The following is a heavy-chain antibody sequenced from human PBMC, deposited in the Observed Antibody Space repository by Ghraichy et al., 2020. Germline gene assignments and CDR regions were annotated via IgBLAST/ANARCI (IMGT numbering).Heavy chain of an antibody. CDR1: GGSISSSSYY. CDR3: NVLRFLEWLPIYGMDV. D-gene: IGHD3-3*01. J-gene: IGHJ6*02. V-gene: IGHV4-39*01. Sequence: SETLSLTCTVSGGSISSSSYYWGWIRQPPGKGLEWIGSIYYSGSTYYNPSLKSRVTISVDTSKNQFSLKLSSVTAADTAVYYCNVLRFLEWLPIYGMDVWGQGTTVTVSS. CDR2: IYYSGST.